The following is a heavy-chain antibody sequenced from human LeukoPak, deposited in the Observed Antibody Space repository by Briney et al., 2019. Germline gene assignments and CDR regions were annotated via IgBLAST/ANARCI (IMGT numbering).Heavy chain of an antibody. Sequence: ASVNVSCKASGYTFTSYYMHWVRQAPGQGLEWMGIINPSGGSTSYAQKFQGRVTMTRDTSTSTVYMELSSLRSEDTAVYYCARSYDSSGYYYLVAFDIWGQGTMVTVSS. V-gene: IGHV1-46*01. CDR1: GYTFTSYY. CDR3: ARSYDSSGYYYLVAFDI. CDR2: INPSGGST. D-gene: IGHD3-22*01. J-gene: IGHJ3*02.